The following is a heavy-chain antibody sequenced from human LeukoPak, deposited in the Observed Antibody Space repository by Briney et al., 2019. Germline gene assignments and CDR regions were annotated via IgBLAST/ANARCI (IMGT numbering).Heavy chain of an antibody. D-gene: IGHD3-3*01. CDR1: GYSFTSYW. V-gene: IGHV5-51*01. J-gene: IGHJ5*02. Sequence: PGESLTLSCKGSGYSFTSYWIGWVRQMPGKGLEWMGIIYPGDSDTRYSPSFQGQVTISADKSISTAYLQWSSLKASDTAMYYCARHSLTLSSYYDFWSGRSTFDPWGQGTLVTVSS. CDR2: IYPGDSDT. CDR3: ARHSLTLSSYYDFWSGRSTFDP.